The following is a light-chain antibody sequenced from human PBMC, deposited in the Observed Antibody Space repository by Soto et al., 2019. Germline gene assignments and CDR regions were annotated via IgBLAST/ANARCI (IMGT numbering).Light chain of an antibody. Sequence: QSVLTQPPSASGTPGQRVTISCSGGSSSIGSNYVYWYQHLPGTAPKLLIYSNNQRPSGVPDRFSGSKSGTSASLAISGLRSEDEADHYCAAWDDSLSAYWVFGGGTKLTVL. CDR2: SNN. V-gene: IGLV1-47*01. CDR3: AAWDDSLSAYWV. CDR1: SSSIGSNY. J-gene: IGLJ3*02.